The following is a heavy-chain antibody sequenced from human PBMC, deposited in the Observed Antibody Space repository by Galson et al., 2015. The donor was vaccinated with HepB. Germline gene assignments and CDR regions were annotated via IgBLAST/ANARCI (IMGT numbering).Heavy chain of an antibody. CDR2: INPNSGGT. CDR1: GYTFTGDY. D-gene: IGHD3-10*01. J-gene: IGHJ6*02. CDR3: AREPRDYYYGMDV. V-gene: IGHV1-2*02. Sequence: SVKVSCKASGYTFTGDYTHWVRQAPGQGLEWMGWINPNSGGTNYAQKFQGRVTMTRDTSISTAYMELSRLRSDDTAMHYCAREPRDYYYGMDVWGQGTTVIVSS.